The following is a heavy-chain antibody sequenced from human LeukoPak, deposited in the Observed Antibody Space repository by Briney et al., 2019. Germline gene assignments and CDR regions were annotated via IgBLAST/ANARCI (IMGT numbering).Heavy chain of an antibody. CDR1: GFTFNTYT. CDR2: IGRSSIDK. D-gene: IGHD3-22*01. V-gene: IGHV3-21*04. CDR3: AKRGVVIRVILVGFHKEAYYFDS. J-gene: IGHJ4*02. Sequence: GSLRLSCTASGFTFNTYTMNWVRQAPGKGPEWISSIGRSSIDKYYADSVKGRFTISRDNPKNTLYLQMNSLRAEDTAVYFCAKRGVVIRVILVGFHKEAYYFDSWGQGALVTVSS.